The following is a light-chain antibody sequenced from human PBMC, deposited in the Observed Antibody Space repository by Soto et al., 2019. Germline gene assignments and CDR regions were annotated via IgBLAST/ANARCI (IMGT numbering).Light chain of an antibody. V-gene: IGKV3-15*01. CDR3: QQYNNWPPWT. CDR1: QRISRN. J-gene: IGKJ1*01. Sequence: EIVMTQSPATLSASPGESATLSCRASQRISRNLAWYQQKPGQAPRLLIYDASTRATAIPARFSGSGSETEFTLTISSLQSEDSAVYYCQQYNNWPPWTFGQGTKVDIK. CDR2: DAS.